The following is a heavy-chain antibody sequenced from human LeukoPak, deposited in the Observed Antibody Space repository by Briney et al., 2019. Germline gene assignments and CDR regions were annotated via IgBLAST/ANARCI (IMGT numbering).Heavy chain of an antibody. V-gene: IGHV3-11*04. CDR2: ISSSGSTI. CDR3: ARDGDYIAAAGTFADY. CDR1: GFTFSDYY. J-gene: IGHJ4*02. Sequence: GGSLRLSCAASGFTFSDYYMSWIRQAPGKGLEWVSYISSSGSTIYYADSVKGRFTISRDNAKNSLYLQMNSLRAEDTAVYYCARDGDYIAAAGTFADYWGQGTLVTVSS. D-gene: IGHD6-13*01.